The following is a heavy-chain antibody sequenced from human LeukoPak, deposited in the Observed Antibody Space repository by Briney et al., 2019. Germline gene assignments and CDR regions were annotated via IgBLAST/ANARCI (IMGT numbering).Heavy chain of an antibody. CDR3: ARGLMHYYDSSGYLDY. CDR2: INHSGST. J-gene: IGHJ4*02. V-gene: IGHV4-34*01. D-gene: IGHD3-22*01. Sequence: SETLSLTCAVYGGSFSGYYWSWIRQPPGKGLEWIGEINHSGSTNYNPSLKSRVTISVDTSKNQFSLKLSSVTAADTAVYYRARGLMHYYDSSGYLDYWGQGTLVTVSS. CDR1: GGSFSGYY.